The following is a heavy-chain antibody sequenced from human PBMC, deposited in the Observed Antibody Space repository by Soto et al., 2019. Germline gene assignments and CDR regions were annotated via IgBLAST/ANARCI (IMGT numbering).Heavy chain of an antibody. CDR3: ASRPSGSGFDP. Sequence: SETLSLTCTVSGGSISSGGYYWSWVRQHPGKGLEWIGYIYYSGRTYYNPSLKSRVTISVDRSKNQFSLKLSSVTAADTAVYYCASRPSGSGFDPWGQGTLVTVSS. J-gene: IGHJ5*02. CDR1: GGSISSGGYY. D-gene: IGHD1-26*01. CDR2: IYYSGRT. V-gene: IGHV4-31*03.